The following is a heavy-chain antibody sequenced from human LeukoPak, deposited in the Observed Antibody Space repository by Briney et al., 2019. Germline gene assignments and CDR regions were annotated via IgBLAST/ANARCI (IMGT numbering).Heavy chain of an antibody. CDR2: VNHSGGT. Sequence: PSETLSLTCAVYGGSFSGYYWSWIRQPPGKGLEWIGEVNHSGGTNYNPSLKSRVTISLDTSKNQFSLRLSSVTAADTAVYYCARESTITKGEYCFDIWGPRTMVTVSS. J-gene: IGHJ3*02. CDR3: ARESTITKGEYCFDI. V-gene: IGHV4-34*01. D-gene: IGHD3-16*01. CDR1: GGSFSGYY.